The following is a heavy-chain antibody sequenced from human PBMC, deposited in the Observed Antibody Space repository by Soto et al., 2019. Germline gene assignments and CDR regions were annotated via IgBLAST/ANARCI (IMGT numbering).Heavy chain of an antibody. CDR3: TTALTPRDLSARPRYYYYYGMDV. CDR2: IKSKTDGGTT. D-gene: IGHD2-8*01. Sequence: GGSLRLSCAASGFTFSNAWMSWVRQAPGKGLEWAGRIKSKTDGGTTDYAAPVKGRFTISRDDSKNTLYLQMNSLKTEDTAVYYCTTALTPRDLSARPRYYYYYGMDVWGQGTTVTVSS. J-gene: IGHJ6*02. V-gene: IGHV3-15*01. CDR1: GFTFSNAW.